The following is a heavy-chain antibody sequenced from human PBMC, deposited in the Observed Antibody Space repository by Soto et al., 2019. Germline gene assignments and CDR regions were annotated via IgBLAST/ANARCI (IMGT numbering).Heavy chain of an antibody. D-gene: IGHD3-9*01. CDR3: AKDYDILPWAGWFDP. Sequence: WGSLRLSCAASGFTFSSYAMSWVRQAPGKGLEWVSAISGSGGSTYYADSVKGRFTISRDNSKNTLYLQMNSLRAEDTAVYYCAKDYDILPWAGWFDPWGQGTLVTVSS. V-gene: IGHV3-23*01. CDR1: GFTFSSYA. J-gene: IGHJ5*02. CDR2: ISGSGGST.